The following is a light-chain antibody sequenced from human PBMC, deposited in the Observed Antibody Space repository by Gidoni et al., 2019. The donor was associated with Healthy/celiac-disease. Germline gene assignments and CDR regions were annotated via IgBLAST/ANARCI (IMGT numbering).Light chain of an antibody. V-gene: IGKV3-20*01. J-gene: IGKJ5*01. Sequence: EIVLTQSPGTLSLSPGERATLSCRARQSLSSSSLAWYQQKPGQAPRLLIYGASSRATGIPDRFSGSGSGTDFTLTISRLVPEDFAVYYCQQYGSSPITFGQGTRLEIK. CDR3: QQYGSSPIT. CDR1: QSLSSSS. CDR2: GAS.